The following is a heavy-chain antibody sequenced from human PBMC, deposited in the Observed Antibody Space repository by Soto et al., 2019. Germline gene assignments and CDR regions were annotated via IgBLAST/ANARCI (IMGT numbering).Heavy chain of an antibody. D-gene: IGHD5-18*01. V-gene: IGHV4-39*01. Sequence: QLQLQESGPGLVKPSETLSLACTVSGGSISSGSFYWGWIRQPPGKGLEWIGTVYYRGSIYNNPSLKSRVTMPMDTSKNQFSLNLSSVTAADTAVYYCARLQDGYNSAFDAWGRGTLVTVSS. J-gene: IGHJ3*01. CDR3: ARLQDGYNSAFDA. CDR1: GGSISSGSFY. CDR2: VYYRGSI.